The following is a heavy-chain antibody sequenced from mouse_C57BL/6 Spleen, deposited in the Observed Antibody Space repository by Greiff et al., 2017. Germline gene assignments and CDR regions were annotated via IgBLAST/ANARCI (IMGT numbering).Heavy chain of an antibody. Sequence: QVQLKQSGAELMKPGASVKLSCKATGYTFTGYWIEWVKQRPGHGLEWIGEILPGSGSTNYNAKFKGKATFTADTSSNTAYMPLSSLTTEDSAIYYCASYYGNPLYAMDYWGQGTSVTVSS. V-gene: IGHV1-9*01. CDR1: GYTFTGYW. J-gene: IGHJ4*01. CDR3: ASYYGNPLYAMDY. CDR2: ILPGSGST. D-gene: IGHD2-1*01.